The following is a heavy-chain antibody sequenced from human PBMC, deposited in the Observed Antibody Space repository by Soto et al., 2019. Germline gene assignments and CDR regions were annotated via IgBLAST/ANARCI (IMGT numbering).Heavy chain of an antibody. J-gene: IGHJ4*02. V-gene: IGHV1-46*01. CDR2: INPGGGST. CDR3: ARDVAREKDY. Sequence: QVQLLQSGAEVKKPWASVKVSCKASGYTFTRYYIHWVRQAPGQGLEWMGVINPGGGSTTYAQNYQGRVTMTGDTSTSTVYMELSSLRSEDTAVYFCARDVAREKDYWGQGTLVTVSS. CDR1: GYTFTRYY. D-gene: IGHD1-26*01.